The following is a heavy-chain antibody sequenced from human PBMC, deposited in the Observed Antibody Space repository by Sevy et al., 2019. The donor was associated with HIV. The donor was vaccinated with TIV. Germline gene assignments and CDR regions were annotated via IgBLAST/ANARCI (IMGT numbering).Heavy chain of an antibody. V-gene: IGHV3-15*01. CDR1: GLTFTDAW. Sequence: GGSLRLSCAASGLTFTDAWMAWVRQAPGKGLEWVGRIRSNTDGGTTEYAAPLKGRFTISRDDSKNTMYLQMNILKSADTAVYYCTTDRQCSDFKGGFDYWGRGTLVTVS. J-gene: IGHJ4*02. D-gene: IGHD2-21*02. CDR3: TTDRQCSDFKGGFDY. CDR2: IRSNTDGGTT.